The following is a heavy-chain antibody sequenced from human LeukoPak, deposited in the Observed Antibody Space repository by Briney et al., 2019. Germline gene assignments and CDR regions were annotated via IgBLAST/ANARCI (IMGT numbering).Heavy chain of an antibody. CDR3: TRDPRHFDS. J-gene: IGHJ5*01. Sequence: GGSLRLSCAASGFTFSSYGIHWVRQAPGKGLEWVAFIRYDGSNKYHADSVKGRFTISRDNSKNSLYLQMSSLRVEDTAVYYCTRDPRHFDSCGQGTLVTVSS. CDR1: GFTFSSYG. V-gene: IGHV3-30*02. D-gene: IGHD6-6*01. CDR2: IRYDGSNK.